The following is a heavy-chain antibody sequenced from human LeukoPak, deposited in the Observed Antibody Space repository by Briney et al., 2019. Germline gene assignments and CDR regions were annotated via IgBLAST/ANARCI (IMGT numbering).Heavy chain of an antibody. Sequence: PGGSLRLSCAASRFTFSSYGMHWVRQAPGNGLEWVALISYDGSNKYYTDSVKGRFIISRDNSKNTLYLQMDSLRAEDTAVYYCAKDRGYSYGYFDYWGQGTLVTVSS. J-gene: IGHJ4*02. CDR2: ISYDGSNK. CDR3: AKDRGYSYGYFDY. V-gene: IGHV3-30*18. CDR1: RFTFSSYG. D-gene: IGHD5-18*01.